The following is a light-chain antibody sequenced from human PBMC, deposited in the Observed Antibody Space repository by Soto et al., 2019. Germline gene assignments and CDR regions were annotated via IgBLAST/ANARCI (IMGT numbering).Light chain of an antibody. CDR1: QSVSSN. Sequence: EIVMTQSPATLSVSPGERATLSCRASQSVSSNLAWYQQKPGQAPRLLIFGVSNRAAGIPARFSGSGSGSEFTRPISSLQCHDFAVYPCQQYGDLRLTFGGGTNV. CDR3: QQYGDLRLT. J-gene: IGKJ4*01. CDR2: GVS. V-gene: IGKV3-15*01.